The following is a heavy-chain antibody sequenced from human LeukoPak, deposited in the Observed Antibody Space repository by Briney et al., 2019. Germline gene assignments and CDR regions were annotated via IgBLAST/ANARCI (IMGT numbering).Heavy chain of an antibody. CDR1: GFTFSSYN. CDR3: ARDPYSGSYGNCYYYFMDV. CDR2: ITSGSSYI. V-gene: IGHV3-21*01. D-gene: IGHD1-26*01. J-gene: IGHJ6*03. Sequence: GGSLRLSCAASGFTFSSYNMNWVRQAPGKGLEWVSSITSGSSYIYYADSVKGRFTISRDNAKNSLYLQMNSLRAEDTAVYYCARDPYSGSYGNCYYYFMDVWGKGTTVTISS.